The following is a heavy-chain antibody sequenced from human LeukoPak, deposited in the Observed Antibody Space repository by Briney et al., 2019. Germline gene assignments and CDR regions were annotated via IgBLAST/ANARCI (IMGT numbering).Heavy chain of an antibody. D-gene: IGHD3-9*01. V-gene: IGHV3-23*01. J-gene: IGHJ5*02. CDR1: GYSFPTYW. Sequence: GESLKISCKGSGYSFPTYWIAWVRQMPGKGLEWVSAISGSGGSTYYADSVKGRFTISRDNSKNTLYLQMNSLRAEDTAVYYCAKDPYDILTGSPRGNWFDPWGQGTLVTVSS. CDR3: AKDPYDILTGSPRGNWFDP. CDR2: ISGSGGST.